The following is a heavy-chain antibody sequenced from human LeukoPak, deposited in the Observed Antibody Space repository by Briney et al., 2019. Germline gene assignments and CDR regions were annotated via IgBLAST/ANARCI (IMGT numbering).Heavy chain of an antibody. CDR3: ARDQEVGILSLGC. CDR1: GFTFSSYS. CDR2: ISSSSSYI. V-gene: IGHV3-21*01. J-gene: IGHJ4*02. Sequence: GGSLRLSCAASGFTFSSYSMNWVRQAPGKGLEWVSSISSSSSYIYYADSVKGRFTISRDNAKNSLYLQMNSLRAEDTAVYYCARDQEVGILSLGCWGQGTLVTVSS. D-gene: IGHD3-10*02.